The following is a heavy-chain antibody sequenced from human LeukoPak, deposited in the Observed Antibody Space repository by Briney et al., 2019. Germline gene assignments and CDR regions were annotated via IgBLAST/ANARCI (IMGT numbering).Heavy chain of an antibody. CDR3: ARGDYYDSSGYYKFDY. CDR1: GGSISSGGYY. Sequence: PSETLSLSCTVSGGSISSGGYYWSWIRQHPGKGLEWIGYIYYSGSTNYNPSLKSRVTISVDTSKNQFSLKLSSVTAADTAVYYCARGDYYDSSGYYKFDYWGQGTLVTVSS. CDR2: IYYSGST. D-gene: IGHD3-22*01. V-gene: IGHV4-31*03. J-gene: IGHJ4*02.